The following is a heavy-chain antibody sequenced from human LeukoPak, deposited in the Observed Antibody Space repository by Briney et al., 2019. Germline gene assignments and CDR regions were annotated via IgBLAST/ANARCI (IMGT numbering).Heavy chain of an antibody. J-gene: IGHJ4*02. V-gene: IGHV3-21*01. D-gene: IGHD5-18*01. CDR2: ISSSSSYI. CDR3: AKTGEMVTYPFNY. CDR1: GFTFSSYS. Sequence: PGGSLRLSCAASGFTFSSYSMNWVRQAPGKGLEWVSSISSSSSYIYYADSVKGRFTISRDNAKNSLYLQMNSLRAEDTAVYYWAKTGEMVTYPFNYWGGGTLVTVSS.